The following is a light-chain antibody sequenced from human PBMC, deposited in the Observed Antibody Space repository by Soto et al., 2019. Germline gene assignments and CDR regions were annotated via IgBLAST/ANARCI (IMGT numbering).Light chain of an antibody. Sequence: IEMTQSPASLSASVGDRVTITCRASQTSATYLNWFQHKSGRAPKLLIYTSSSVNSGVSSRFRGSGSGTDFTLTINDVQPEDSATYYCQQSYSSLVTFGAGTKVEIK. CDR1: QTSATY. J-gene: IGKJ4*01. CDR2: TSS. V-gene: IGKV1-39*01. CDR3: QQSYSSLVT.